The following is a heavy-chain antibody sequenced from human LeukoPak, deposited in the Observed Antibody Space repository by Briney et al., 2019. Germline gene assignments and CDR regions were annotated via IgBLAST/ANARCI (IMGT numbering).Heavy chain of an antibody. CDR3: ARAPRGESDAASGFYGVDV. Sequence: NPSETLSLTCTVSGGSISTYYWTWIRQPPGKGLEWIGFIHYSGSTNYNPSLKSRVTISVDPSTNQFSLKLNSVTAADTAIYYCARAPRGESDAASGFYGVDVWGQGTTVTVSS. D-gene: IGHD3-22*01. V-gene: IGHV4-59*01. CDR1: GGSISTYY. J-gene: IGHJ6*02. CDR2: IHYSGST.